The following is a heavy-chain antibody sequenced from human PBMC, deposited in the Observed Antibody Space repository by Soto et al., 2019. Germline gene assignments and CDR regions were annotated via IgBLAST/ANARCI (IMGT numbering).Heavy chain of an antibody. V-gene: IGHV4-34*01. Sequence: SETLSLTCAVYGGSFSGYYWSGIRQPPGKGLEWIGEINHSGSTNYNPSLKSRVTISVDTSKNQFSLKLSSVTAADTAVYYCARVRRAYYDYVWGSYRLDYWGQGTLVTVSS. J-gene: IGHJ4*02. CDR3: ARVRRAYYDYVWGSYRLDY. CDR1: GGSFSGYY. D-gene: IGHD3-16*02. CDR2: INHSGST.